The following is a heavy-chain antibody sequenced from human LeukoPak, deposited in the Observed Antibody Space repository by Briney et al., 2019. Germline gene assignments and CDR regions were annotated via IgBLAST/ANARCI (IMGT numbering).Heavy chain of an antibody. J-gene: IGHJ4*02. CDR2: ISTGTGYI. CDR3: ARDFGNSGDY. D-gene: IGHD4-23*01. Sequence: GGSLRLSCAASGITSGTYIISWVRQAPGKGLEWVSSISTGTGYINYADSLKGRFTISSDNAKNSVYLQMNSLRAEDTAVYYCARDFGNSGDYWGQGTLVTVST. V-gene: IGHV3-21*01. CDR1: GITSGTYI.